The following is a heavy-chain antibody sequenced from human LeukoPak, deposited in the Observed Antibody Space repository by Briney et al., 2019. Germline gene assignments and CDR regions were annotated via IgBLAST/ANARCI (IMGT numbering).Heavy chain of an antibody. V-gene: IGHV7-4-1*02. J-gene: IGHJ4*02. D-gene: IGHD4-17*01. Sequence: ASVKVSCKASGYTFSDYGISWVRQAPGQGLEWMGWINTNTGNPTYAQGFTGRFVFSLDTSVSTAYLQISSLKAEDTAVYYCARDRNPGNYGDYVLGVGYWGQGTLVTVSS. CDR3: ARDRNPGNYGDYVLGVGY. CDR2: INTNTGNP. CDR1: GYTFSDYG.